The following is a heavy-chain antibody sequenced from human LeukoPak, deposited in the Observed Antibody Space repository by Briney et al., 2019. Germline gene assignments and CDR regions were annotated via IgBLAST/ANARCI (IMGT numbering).Heavy chain of an antibody. D-gene: IGHD5-12*01. CDR2: ISYDGSKK. CDR3: AGGDPYRGYDYPGV. V-gene: IGHV3-30*19. CDR1: GFTFSSYG. Sequence: PGGSLRLSCAASGFTFSSYGMHWVRQAPGKGLEWVTIISYDGSKKYYADSVRGRFTISRDNSKNTLYLQMNSLRLEDTALYYCAGGDPYRGYDYPGVWGQGTLVTVSS. J-gene: IGHJ4*02.